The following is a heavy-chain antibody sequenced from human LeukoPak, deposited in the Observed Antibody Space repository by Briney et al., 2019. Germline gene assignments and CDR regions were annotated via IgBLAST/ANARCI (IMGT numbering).Heavy chain of an antibody. V-gene: IGHV4-61*02. J-gene: IGHJ4*02. CDR2: IYISGST. D-gene: IGHD4-17*01. Sequence: SETLSLTCTVSGGSISSGSYYWSWIRQPAGKGLEWIGRIYISGSTNYNPSLKSRVSISVDTSKNQFSLKLSSVTAADTAVYYCAREGIYGDYRHWGQGTLVTVSS. CDR3: AREGIYGDYRH. CDR1: GGSISSGSYY.